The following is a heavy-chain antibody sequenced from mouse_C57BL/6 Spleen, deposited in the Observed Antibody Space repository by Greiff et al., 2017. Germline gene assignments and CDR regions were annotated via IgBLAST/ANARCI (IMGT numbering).Heavy chain of an antibody. V-gene: IGHV1-64*01. Sequence: QVQLKQPGAELVTPGASVKLSCKASGYTFTSYWMHWVKQRPGQGLEWIGVIHPNSGSTNYNEKFKSKATLTVDKSSSTAYMQLSSLTSEDAAVEDCARTIGAIYDDGYWAMDYWGQGTSVTVSS. D-gene: IGHD2-3*01. J-gene: IGHJ4*01. CDR3: ARTIGAIYDDGYWAMDY. CDR2: IHPNSGST. CDR1: GYTFTSYW.